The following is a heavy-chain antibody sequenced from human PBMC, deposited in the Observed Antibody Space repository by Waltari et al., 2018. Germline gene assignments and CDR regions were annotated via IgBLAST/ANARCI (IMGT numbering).Heavy chain of an antibody. J-gene: IGHJ4*02. CDR3: ATSVIVVVPAASRTGYSYGSFDY. CDR1: GGSISSYY. Sequence: QVQLQESGPGLVKPSETLSLTCTVSGGSISSYYWSWIRQPAGQGLEWLGRIYTSGSTNYNPSLKSRVTMSVDTSKNQFSLKLSSVTAADTAVYYCATSVIVVVPAASRTGYSYGSFDYWGQGTLVTVSS. V-gene: IGHV4-4*07. D-gene: IGHD2-2*01. CDR2: IYTSGST.